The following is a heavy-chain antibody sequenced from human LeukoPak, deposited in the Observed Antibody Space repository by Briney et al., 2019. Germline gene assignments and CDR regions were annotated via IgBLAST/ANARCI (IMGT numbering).Heavy chain of an antibody. J-gene: IGHJ5*02. V-gene: IGHV5-51*01. D-gene: IGHD6-13*01. CDR2: IYPGDSDT. CDR1: GYSFTSYW. Sequence: GESLKISCKGSGYSFTSYWIGWVRQMPGKGLEWMGIIYPGDSDTRYSPSFQGQVTISADKSISTAYLQWSSLKASGTAMYYCARHALSSSWYRTVNWFDPWGQGTLVTVSS. CDR3: ARHALSSSWYRTVNWFDP.